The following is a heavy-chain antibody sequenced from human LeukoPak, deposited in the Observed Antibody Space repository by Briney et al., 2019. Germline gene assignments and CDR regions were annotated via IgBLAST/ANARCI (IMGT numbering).Heavy chain of an antibody. D-gene: IGHD6-13*01. CDR2: INHSGST. CDR3: ARLSSRQQLVLGLRYYYGMDV. CDR1: GGSFSGYY. Sequence: KSSETLSLTCAVYGGSFSGYYWSWIRQPPGKGLEWIGEINHSGSTNYNPSLKSRVTISVDTSKNQFSLKLSSVTAADTAVYYCARLSSRQQLVLGLRYYYGMDVWGQGTTVTVSS. J-gene: IGHJ6*02. V-gene: IGHV4-34*01.